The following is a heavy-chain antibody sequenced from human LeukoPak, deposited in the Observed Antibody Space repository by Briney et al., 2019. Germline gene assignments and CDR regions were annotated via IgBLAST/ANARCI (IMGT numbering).Heavy chain of an antibody. CDR3: ARGYYDFLSGYSRLPWFDP. V-gene: IGHV1-18*01. J-gene: IGHJ5*01. CDR2: ISAYNGNT. Sequence: GASVKVSCKASGYTFTSYGISWVRQAPGQGLEWMGWISAYNGNTNYAQKLQGRVTVTTDTSTSTAYMELRSLRSDDTAVYYCARGYYDFLSGYSRLPWFDPWGQGTLVSVSS. D-gene: IGHD3-3*01. CDR1: GYTFTSYG.